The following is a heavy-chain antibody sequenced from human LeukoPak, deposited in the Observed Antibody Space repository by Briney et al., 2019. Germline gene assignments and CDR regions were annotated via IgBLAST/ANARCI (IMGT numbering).Heavy chain of an antibody. V-gene: IGHV3-53*01. CDR1: EFTVRSNY. CDR3: ASYAFDI. J-gene: IGHJ3*02. CDR2: IYSGGST. Sequence: GGSLRLSCAASEFTVRSNYMSWVRQAPGKGLEWVSVIYSGGSTYYADSVKGRFTISRDNSKNTLYLQMNSLRAEDTAVYYCASYAFDIWGQGTMVTVSS.